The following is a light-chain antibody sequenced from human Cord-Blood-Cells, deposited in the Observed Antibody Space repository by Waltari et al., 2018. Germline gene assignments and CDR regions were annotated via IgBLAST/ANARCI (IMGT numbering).Light chain of an antibody. V-gene: IGKV1-39*01. CDR1: QSISSD. CDR3: QQSYRTLWT. J-gene: IGKJ1*01. CDR2: AAS. Sequence: DIQTTQSPSSLSASVGDRVTITCRASQSISSDLNWYQQKPGKAPKRLIYAASSLQSGVPVRFSGSGSGTDFTLTISSLQPEDCATYYCQQSYRTLWTFGQGTKVEIK.